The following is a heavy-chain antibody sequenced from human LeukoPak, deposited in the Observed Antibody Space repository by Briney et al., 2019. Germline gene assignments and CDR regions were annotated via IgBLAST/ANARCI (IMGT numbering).Heavy chain of an antibody. J-gene: IGHJ4*02. Sequence: GGSLRLSCAASGFTFSSYSMNWVRQAPGKGLEWVSYISSRSSTIYYADSVKGRFTISRDNAKDSLYLQMNSLRAEDTAVYYCAKAQRYVRELLPNYYFDYWGQGTLVTVSS. D-gene: IGHD3-10*01. CDR2: ISSRSSTI. V-gene: IGHV3-48*04. CDR1: GFTFSSYS. CDR3: AKAQRYVRELLPNYYFDY.